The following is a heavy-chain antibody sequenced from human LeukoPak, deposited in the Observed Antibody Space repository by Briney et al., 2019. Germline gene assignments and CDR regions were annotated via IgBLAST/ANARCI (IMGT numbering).Heavy chain of an antibody. V-gene: IGHV3-33*01. J-gene: IGHJ4*02. CDR1: GFTFSSYG. CDR2: IWYDGSNK. CDR3: ARDRSTLGRVHTYYFDY. D-gene: IGHD1-26*01. Sequence: SGGSLRLSCAASGFTFSSYGMHWVRQAPGKGLEWVAVIWYDGSNKYYADSVKGRFTISRDNSKNTLYLQMNSLRAEDTAVYYCARDRSTLGRVHTYYFDYWGQGTLVTVSS.